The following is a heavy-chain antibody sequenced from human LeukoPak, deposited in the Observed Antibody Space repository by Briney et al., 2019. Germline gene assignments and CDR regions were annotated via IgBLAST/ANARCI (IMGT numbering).Heavy chain of an antibody. D-gene: IGHD6-6*01. CDR1: GFTFGDYA. J-gene: IGHJ6*04. CDR2: IRGKAYGGTT. CDR3: TRDRLVRPNSD. Sequence: PGRSLRLSCTASGFTFGDYAMSWVRQAPGKGLEWVGFIRGKAYGGTTEYAASVKGRFTISRDDSKSIAYLQMNSLKTEDTAVYYCTRDRLVRPNSDWGKGTTVTVSS. V-gene: IGHV3-49*04.